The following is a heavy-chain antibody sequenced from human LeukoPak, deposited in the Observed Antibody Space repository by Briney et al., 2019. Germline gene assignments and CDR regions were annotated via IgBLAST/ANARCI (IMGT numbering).Heavy chain of an antibody. CDR3: ARGPPNWGYDY. CDR1: GYTFTSYY. Sequence: ASVKVSCKASGYTFTSYYMHWVRQATGQRPEWMGWMSPNSGDTGYAQKFQDRVTMTRNTSISTAHMELSSLRSDDTAVYYCARGPPNWGYDYWGPGTLVTVSS. V-gene: IGHV1-8*02. D-gene: IGHD7-27*01. J-gene: IGHJ4*02. CDR2: MSPNSGDT.